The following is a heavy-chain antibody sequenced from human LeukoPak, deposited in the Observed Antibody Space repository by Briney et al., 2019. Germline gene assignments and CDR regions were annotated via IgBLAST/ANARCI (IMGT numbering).Heavy chain of an antibody. Sequence: SETLSLTCAVYGGSFSGYYWSWIRQPPGKGLEWIGEINHSGSTNYNPSLKGRVTMSVDTSKNQFSLKLSSVTAADTAVYYCARGAAAIKYCSSTSCYVAVYYGMDVWGQGTTVTVSS. CDR3: ARGAAAIKYCSSTSCYVAVYYGMDV. J-gene: IGHJ6*02. CDR1: GGSFSGYY. D-gene: IGHD2-2*01. V-gene: IGHV4-34*01. CDR2: INHSGST.